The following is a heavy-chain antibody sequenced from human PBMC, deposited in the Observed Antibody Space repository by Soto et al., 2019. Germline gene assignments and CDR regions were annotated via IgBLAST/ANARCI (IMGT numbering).Heavy chain of an antibody. J-gene: IGHJ4*02. CDR2: VYSGGSA. CDR1: GFSVSSTY. Sequence: EVQLVESGGGLIQPGGSLRLSCAVSGFSVSSTYMSWVRQAPGKGLEWVSVVYSGGSAYYADSVKGQFSISRENSKNTLSLQINSLRAEDTAVYYCARVMMVRGVVFEYWGRGTLVTVSS. D-gene: IGHD3-10*01. CDR3: ARVMMVRGVVFEY. V-gene: IGHV3-53*01.